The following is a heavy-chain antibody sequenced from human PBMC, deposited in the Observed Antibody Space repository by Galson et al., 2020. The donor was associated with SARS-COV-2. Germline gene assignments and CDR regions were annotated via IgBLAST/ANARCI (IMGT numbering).Heavy chain of an antibody. CDR3: AGDLYSKYDPGDLTENWFDP. CDR2: ISYDGTNK. V-gene: IGHV3-30-3*01. CDR1: GFTFSDYA. Sequence: GESLKISCAASGFTFSDYAMHWVRQAPGKGLEWVAAISYDGTNKYYADSVKGRFTISRDNSKNTVYLQMNSLRPEDTAVYYCAGDLYSKYDPGDLTENWFDPWGQGTLVTVSS. J-gene: IGHJ5*02. D-gene: IGHD4-4*01.